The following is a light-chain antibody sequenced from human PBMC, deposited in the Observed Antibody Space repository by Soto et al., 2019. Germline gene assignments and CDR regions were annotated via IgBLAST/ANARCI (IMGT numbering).Light chain of an antibody. CDR3: SSYTSTSTPYV. CDR2: EVS. J-gene: IGLJ1*01. V-gene: IGLV2-14*01. Sequence: QSALTQPASVSGSPGQSITISCTGTSSDVGTYNYVSWYQQHPGKAPKLMIYEVSNRPSGVSSRFSGSKSGNTASLTISGLQAEDEADYYCSSYTSTSTPYVFGTGTKLTVL. CDR1: SSDVGTYNY.